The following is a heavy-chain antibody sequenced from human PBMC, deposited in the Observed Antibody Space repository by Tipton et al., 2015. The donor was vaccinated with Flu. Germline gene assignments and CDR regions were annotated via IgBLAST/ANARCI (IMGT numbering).Heavy chain of an antibody. CDR3: ATLTGDDY. D-gene: IGHD7-27*01. J-gene: IGHJ4*02. V-gene: IGHV3-48*03. CDR2: ISSSGNTI. Sequence: GSLRPSCAASGFTFSTYEMNWVRQAPGKGLEWVSYISSSGNTISYADSVRGRFTISRDNTKKSLSLQLNSLRAEDTAIYYCATLTGDDYWGQGILVTVSS. CDR1: GFTFSTYE.